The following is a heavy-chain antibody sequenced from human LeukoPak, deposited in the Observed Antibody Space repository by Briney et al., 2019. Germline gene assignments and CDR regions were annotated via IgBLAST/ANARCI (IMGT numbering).Heavy chain of an antibody. Sequence: SETLSLTCTVSGGSISSSSYYWGWIRQPPGKGLEWIGSIYYSGSTYYNPSLKSRVTISVDTSKNQFSLKLSSVTAADTAVYYCARLHRVVVTADYLGQGTLVTVSS. CDR3: ARLHRVVVTADY. D-gene: IGHD2-21*02. V-gene: IGHV4-39*01. CDR1: GGSISSSSYY. CDR2: IYYSGST. J-gene: IGHJ4*02.